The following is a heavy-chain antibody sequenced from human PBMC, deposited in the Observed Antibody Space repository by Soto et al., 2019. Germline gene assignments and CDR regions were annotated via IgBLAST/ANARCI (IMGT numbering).Heavy chain of an antibody. J-gene: IGHJ3*02. CDR3: VRRPKYCSSTSCPHDAFDI. D-gene: IGHD2-2*01. V-gene: IGHV3-23*01. CDR2: ISGSGGST. Sequence: GSLRLSCAASGFTFSSYAMSWVRQAPGKGLEWVSAISGSGGSTYYADSVKGRFTISRDNSKNTLYLQMNSLRAEDTAVYYCVRRPKYCSSTSCPHDAFDIWGQGTMVTVSS. CDR1: GFTFSSYA.